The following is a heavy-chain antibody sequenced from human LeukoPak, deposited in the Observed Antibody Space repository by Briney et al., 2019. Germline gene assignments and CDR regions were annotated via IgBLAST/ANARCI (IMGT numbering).Heavy chain of an antibody. D-gene: IGHD3-3*01. V-gene: IGHV1-2*02. CDR1: EYTFTGYY. CDR3: ARGGFVVAPPLAV. J-gene: IGHJ6*02. CDR2: INPGSGGT. Sequence: GASVKVSCKASEYTFTGYYLHWVRQAPGQGLEWMGCINPGSGGTNYAQKFQDRVTMTGDMYISTAYMELSSLRYDDTAVYYCARGGFVVAPPLAVWGQGTTVTVSS.